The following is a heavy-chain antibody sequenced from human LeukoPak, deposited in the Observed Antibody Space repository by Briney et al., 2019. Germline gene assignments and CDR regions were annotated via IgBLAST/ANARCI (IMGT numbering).Heavy chain of an antibody. D-gene: IGHD3-16*02. Sequence: GGSLRLSCAASGFTFSNAWMSWVRQAPGKGLEWVGRIKSKTDGGTTDYAAPVKGRFTISRDDSKNTLYLQMNSLKTEDTAVYYCTTDPFDWVYDYVWGSYRVIDYWGQGTLVTVSS. CDR2: IKSKTDGGTT. V-gene: IGHV3-15*01. CDR3: TTDPFDWVYDYVWGSYRVIDY. CDR1: GFTFSNAW. J-gene: IGHJ4*02.